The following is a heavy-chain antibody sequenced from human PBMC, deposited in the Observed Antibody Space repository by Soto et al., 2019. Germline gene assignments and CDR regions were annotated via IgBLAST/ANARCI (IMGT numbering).Heavy chain of an antibody. V-gene: IGHV3-48*04. Sequence: GGSLRLSCAASGFTFSSYSMNWVRQAPGKGLEWVSYISSSSSTIYYADSVKGRFTISRDNAKNSLYLQMNSLRAEDTAVYYCARAELLTGDLRFAFDIWGQGTMVTVSS. D-gene: IGHD7-27*01. CDR2: ISSSSSTI. CDR1: GFTFSSYS. J-gene: IGHJ3*02. CDR3: ARAELLTGDLRFAFDI.